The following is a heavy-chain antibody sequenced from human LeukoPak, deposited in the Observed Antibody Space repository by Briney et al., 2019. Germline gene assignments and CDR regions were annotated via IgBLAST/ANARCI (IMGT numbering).Heavy chain of an antibody. CDR2: IYYSGST. V-gene: IGHV4-59*01. J-gene: IGHJ4*02. CDR3: ARGSSGYSYG. Sequence: SETLSLTCTVSGGSISSYYWSWIRQPPGKGLEWIGYIYYSGSTNYNPTLKSRVTISVDTSKNQFSLKLSSVTAADTAVYYCARGSSGYSYGWGQGILVTVSS. D-gene: IGHD3-22*01. CDR1: GGSISSYY.